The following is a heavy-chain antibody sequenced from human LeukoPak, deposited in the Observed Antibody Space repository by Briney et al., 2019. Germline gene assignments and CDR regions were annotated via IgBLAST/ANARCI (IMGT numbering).Heavy chain of an antibody. CDR3: ARSHGYNFYYFDY. CDR1: GGSFSGYY. J-gene: IGHJ4*02. Sequence: PSETLSLTCAVYGGSFSGYYWSWIRQPPGKGLEWIGYIYYSGSTYYNPSLKSRVTISVDTSKNQFSLKLSSVTAADTAVYYCARSHGYNFYYFDYWGQGTLVTVSS. D-gene: IGHD5-24*01. CDR2: IYYSGST. V-gene: IGHV4-34*09.